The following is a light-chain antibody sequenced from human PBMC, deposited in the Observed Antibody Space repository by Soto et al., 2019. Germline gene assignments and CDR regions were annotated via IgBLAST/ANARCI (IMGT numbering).Light chain of an antibody. Sequence: EIVLTQSPGTLSLSPGERATLSCRAIQSVSSSYLAWYQQKPGQAPRLLIYGASSRATGIPDRFSGSGSGTDFTLTISRLEPEDFAVYYCQQYGSSLLFTFGPGTKVDI. V-gene: IGKV3-20*01. J-gene: IGKJ3*01. CDR1: QSVSSSY. CDR3: QQYGSSLLFT. CDR2: GAS.